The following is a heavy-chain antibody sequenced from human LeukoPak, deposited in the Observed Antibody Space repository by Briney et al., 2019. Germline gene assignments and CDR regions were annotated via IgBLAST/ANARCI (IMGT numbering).Heavy chain of an antibody. CDR1: GYTFTGYY. Sequence: ASVKVSCKASGYTFTGYYMHWVRQAPGQGLEWMGWINPNSGGTNYAQKFHGRVTMTRDTSISTAYMELSRLRSDDTAVYYCATLTGRMVRGLDWGQGTLVTVSS. CDR2: INPNSGGT. CDR3: ATLTGRMVRGLD. J-gene: IGHJ4*02. D-gene: IGHD3-10*01. V-gene: IGHV1-2*02.